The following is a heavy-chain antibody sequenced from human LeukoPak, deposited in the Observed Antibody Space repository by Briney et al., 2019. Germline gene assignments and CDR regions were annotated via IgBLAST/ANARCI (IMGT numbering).Heavy chain of an antibody. CDR1: GFTFSSYW. J-gene: IGHJ4*02. Sequence: GGSLRLSCAASGFTFSSYWMSWVRQAPGKGLEWEANINQDGREKYYADSVKGRFTISRDNAKNSLYLQMNSLRAEDTAVYFCARGDKFSGDYWGRGTLVTVSS. CDR2: INQDGREK. V-gene: IGHV3-7*04. D-gene: IGHD2-15*01. CDR3: ARGDKFSGDY.